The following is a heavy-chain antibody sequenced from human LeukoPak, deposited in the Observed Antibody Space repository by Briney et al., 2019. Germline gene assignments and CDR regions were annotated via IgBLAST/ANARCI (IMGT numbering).Heavy chain of an antibody. Sequence: GSLSLSCASSGFTFSGFAMSWVSRTPGKELEWVSGISCSGDNTLYADSVKGRVTISRDNSKNTLYLEMNSLRAEDTAIYYCAKMKGHPLPKYYMDDWGQGTTVTVSS. CDR2: ISCSGDNT. D-gene: IGHD1-26*01. CDR1: GFTFSGFA. CDR3: AKMKGHPLPKYYMDD. V-gene: IGHV3-23*01. J-gene: IGHJ6*01.